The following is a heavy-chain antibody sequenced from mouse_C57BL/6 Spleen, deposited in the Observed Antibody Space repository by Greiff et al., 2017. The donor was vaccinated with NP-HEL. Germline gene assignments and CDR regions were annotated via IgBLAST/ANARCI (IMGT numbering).Heavy chain of an antibody. J-gene: IGHJ3*01. CDR3: ARIGYDYAWFAY. Sequence: EVQRVESGPELVKPGASVKMSCKASGYTFTDYNMHWVKQSHGKSLEWIGYINPNNGGTSYNQKFKGKATLTVNKSSSTAYMELRSLTSEDSAVYYCARIGYDYAWFAYWGQGTLVTVSA. CDR1: GYTFTDYN. V-gene: IGHV1-22*01. D-gene: IGHD2-4*01. CDR2: INPNNGGT.